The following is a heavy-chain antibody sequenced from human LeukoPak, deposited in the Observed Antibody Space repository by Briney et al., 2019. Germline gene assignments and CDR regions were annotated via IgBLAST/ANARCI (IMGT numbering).Heavy chain of an antibody. CDR3: ANGPRRWIQLWLPAGY. CDR2: ISGSGGST. Sequence: GGSLRLSCAASGFTFSSYAMSWVRQAPGKGLEWVSAISGSGGSTYYADSVKGRFTISRDNSKNTLYLQMNNLRAEDTAVYYCANGPRRWIQLWLPAGYWGQGTLVTVSS. D-gene: IGHD5-18*01. V-gene: IGHV3-23*01. CDR1: GFTFSSYA. J-gene: IGHJ4*02.